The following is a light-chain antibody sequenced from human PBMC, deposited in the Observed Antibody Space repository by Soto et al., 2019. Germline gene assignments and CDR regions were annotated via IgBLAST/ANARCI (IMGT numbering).Light chain of an antibody. Sequence: DIQMTQSPSSLSASVGDRVTITCRASQSISSYLNWYQQKPGKAPKLLIYAASTLQSGVPSRFSGSGSGTDFTLTISSLQPEDFATYHCQHSYSTPYAFGQGTQLEIK. J-gene: IGKJ2*01. CDR3: QHSYSTPYA. CDR1: QSISSY. CDR2: AAS. V-gene: IGKV1-39*01.